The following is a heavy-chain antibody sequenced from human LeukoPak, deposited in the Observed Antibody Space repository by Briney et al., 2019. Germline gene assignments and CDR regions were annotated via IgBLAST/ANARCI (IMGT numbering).Heavy chain of an antibody. V-gene: IGHV4-4*02. Sequence: PSETLSLTCAVSGNSITSHDWWGWVRQPPGKGLEWIGEIHHGGRTNYNPSLKSRATISVDKSKNQFSLMLNSVTAADSAVYYCATNDNYSIDSWGQGTLVIVSS. CDR2: IHHGGRT. CDR1: GNSITSHDW. D-gene: IGHD3-22*01. J-gene: IGHJ5*01. CDR3: ATNDNYSIDS.